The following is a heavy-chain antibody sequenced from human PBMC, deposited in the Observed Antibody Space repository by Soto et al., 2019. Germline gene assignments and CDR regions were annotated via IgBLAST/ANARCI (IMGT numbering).Heavy chain of an antibody. CDR2: ISWNSGSI. CDR1: GFTFDDYA. CDR3: AKDIKYQWLVRLGAFDI. D-gene: IGHD6-19*01. Sequence: GGSMRLSCAASGFTFDDYAMHWVRQAPGKGLEWVSGISWNSGSIGYADSVKGRFTISRDNAKNSLYLQMNSLRAEDTALYYCAKDIKYQWLVRLGAFDIWGQGTMVTVSS. J-gene: IGHJ3*02. V-gene: IGHV3-9*01.